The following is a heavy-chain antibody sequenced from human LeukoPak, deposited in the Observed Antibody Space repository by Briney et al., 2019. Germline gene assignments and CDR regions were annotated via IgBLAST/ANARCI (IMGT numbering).Heavy chain of an antibody. CDR3: AGNLEGKYSSDYGA. CDR2: ISASGGST. Sequence: GGSLRLSCAASGFTFSSYAMSWVRQAPGKGLEWVSTISASGGSTYYADSVKGRFTISRDDSKNTLYLQMNSLKTEDTAVYSCAGNLEGKYSSDYGAWGQGTLVTVSS. CDR1: GFTFSSYA. V-gene: IGHV3-23*01. D-gene: IGHD4-17*01. J-gene: IGHJ5*02.